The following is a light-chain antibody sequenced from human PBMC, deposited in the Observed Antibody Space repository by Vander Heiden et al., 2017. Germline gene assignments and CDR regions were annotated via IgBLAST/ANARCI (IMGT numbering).Light chain of an antibody. J-gene: IGKJ2*01. CDR3: QQNYRSPYT. CDR1: QSVFHIPINKNY. V-gene: IGKV4-1*01. CDR2: WAS. Sequence: DILMAQSPDFLAVSLAESATINCKSSQSVFHIPINKNYLAWYQQKPGQAPRVLIYWASTRQTGVPYRFRGRGSDTEFTLTISSLQAEDFAIYYCQQNYRSPYTFGQGTRVEIK.